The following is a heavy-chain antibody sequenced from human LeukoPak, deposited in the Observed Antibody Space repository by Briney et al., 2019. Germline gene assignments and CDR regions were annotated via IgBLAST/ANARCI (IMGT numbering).Heavy chain of an antibody. CDR1: GGSVGSGSYY. J-gene: IGHJ6*04. CDR2: IYYSGST. D-gene: IGHD2-2*01. V-gene: IGHV4-61*01. CDR3: ARDVCSSTSCYRAYYYGMDV. Sequence: PSETLSLTCTVSGGSVGSGSYYWSWIRQPPGRGLEWIGYIYYSGSTNYNPSLKSRVTISVDTSKNQFSLKLSSVTAADTAVYYCARDVCSSTSCYRAYYYGMDVWGKGTTVTVSS.